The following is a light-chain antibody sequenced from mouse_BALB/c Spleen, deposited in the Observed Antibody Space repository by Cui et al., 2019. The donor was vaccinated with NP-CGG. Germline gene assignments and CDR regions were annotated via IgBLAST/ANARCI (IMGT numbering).Light chain of an antibody. V-gene: IGLV1*01. J-gene: IGLJ1*01. Sequence: QAFVTQNSALPTSPCETVTLTCRSSTGAVTTSNYANWVQEKPDHLFTGLIGGTNNRAPGVPARFSGSLIGDKAALTITGAQTEDEAIYFCALWYSNHWVFGGGTKLTVL. CDR2: GTN. CDR3: ALWYSNHWV. CDR1: TGAVTTSNY.